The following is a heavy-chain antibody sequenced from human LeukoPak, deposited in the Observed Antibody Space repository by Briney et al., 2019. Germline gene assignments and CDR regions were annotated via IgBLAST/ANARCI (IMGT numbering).Heavy chain of an antibody. V-gene: IGHV3-49*04. J-gene: IGHJ4*02. CDR2: IRSKAYGGTT. CDR1: GFTFGDYA. Sequence: GSLRLSCTASGFTFGDYAMSWVRQAPGKGLEWVGFIRSKAYGGTTEYAASVKGRFTISRDDSKSIAYLQMNSLKTEDTAVYYCTRVRALGYCSGGSCYSGWSFDYWGQGTLVTVSS. CDR3: TRVRALGYCSGGSCYSGWSFDY. D-gene: IGHD2-15*01.